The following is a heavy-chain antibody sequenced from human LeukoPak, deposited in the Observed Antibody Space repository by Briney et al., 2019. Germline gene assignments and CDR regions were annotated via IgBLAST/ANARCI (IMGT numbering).Heavy chain of an antibody. J-gene: IGHJ4*02. V-gene: IGHV4-34*01. CDR1: GGSFSGYY. CDR3: ARPGHYYGSGSYSDFDY. Sequence: SETLSLTCAVYGGSFSGYYWSWIRQPPGKGLEWIGEINHSGSTNYNPSLKSRVTISVDTSKNQFSLKLSSVTAADTAVHYCARPGHYYGSGSYSDFDYWGQGTLVTVSS. D-gene: IGHD3-10*01. CDR2: INHSGST.